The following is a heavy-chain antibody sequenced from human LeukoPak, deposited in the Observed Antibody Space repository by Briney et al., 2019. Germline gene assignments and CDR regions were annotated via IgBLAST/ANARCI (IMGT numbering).Heavy chain of an antibody. CDR1: GGSISSSSYY. CDR3: ASSDFWSGYFSFDY. CDR2: IYYSGST. Sequence: SETLSLTCTVSGGSISSSSYYWGWIRQPPGKGLEWIGSIYYSGSTYYNPSLKSRVTISVDTSKNQFSLKLSSVTAADTAVYYCASSDFWSGYFSFDYWGQGTLVTVSS. V-gene: IGHV4-39*01. D-gene: IGHD3-3*01. J-gene: IGHJ4*02.